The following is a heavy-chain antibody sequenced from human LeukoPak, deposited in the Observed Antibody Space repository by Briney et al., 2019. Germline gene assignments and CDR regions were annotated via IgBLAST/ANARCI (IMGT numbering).Heavy chain of an antibody. Sequence: GGSLRLSCAASGFTFSSYGMSWVRQAPGKGLEWVANIKQDGSEKYYVDSVKGRFTISRDNAKNSLYLQMNSLRAEDTAVYYCAREMGGYPFDYWGQGTLVTVSS. D-gene: IGHD5-12*01. CDR3: AREMGGYPFDY. CDR2: IKQDGSEK. CDR1: GFTFSSYG. V-gene: IGHV3-7*01. J-gene: IGHJ4*02.